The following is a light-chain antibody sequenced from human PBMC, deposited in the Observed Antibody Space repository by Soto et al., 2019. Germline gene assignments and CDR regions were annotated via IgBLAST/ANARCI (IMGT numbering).Light chain of an antibody. CDR2: DAS. Sequence: QAVVTQEPSLTVSPGGTVTLTCGSSTGAVTSGHFPYWFQQKPGQAPRTLIYDASDKHSSTPARFSGSLVGGKAALTLSGAQPDDEPEYYCLLFYSGARVFGGGTKLTVL. J-gene: IGLJ3*02. CDR3: LLFYSGARV. CDR1: TGAVTSGHF. V-gene: IGLV7-46*01.